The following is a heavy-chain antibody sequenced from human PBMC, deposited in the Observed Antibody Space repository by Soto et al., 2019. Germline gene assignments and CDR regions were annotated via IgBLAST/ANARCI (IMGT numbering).Heavy chain of an antibody. D-gene: IGHD6-6*01. CDR2: ISYDGSNK. CDR1: GFTFSSYA. Sequence: VQLVESGGGVVQPGRSLRLSCATSGFTFSSYAMHWVRQAPGKGLAWVAVISYDGSNKYYADSVKGRFTISRDNSKNTLYLQMNSLRAEDTAVYYCARDASALAARGYYYYGMDVWGQGTTVTVSS. CDR3: ARDASALAARGYYYYGMDV. V-gene: IGHV3-30-3*01. J-gene: IGHJ6*02.